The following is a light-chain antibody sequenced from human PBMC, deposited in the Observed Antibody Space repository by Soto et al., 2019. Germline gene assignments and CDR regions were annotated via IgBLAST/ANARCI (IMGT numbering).Light chain of an antibody. V-gene: IGKV1-33*01. Sequence: DIQMTQSPSSLSASVGDRVTITCQAIQDISNYLNWYQQKPGKAPKLLIYDASNLKTGVPSRFSGSGSATDFTFTISSLQPEDIAKYYCQQYDNLPLTFGGGTKVEIK. CDR1: QDISNY. J-gene: IGKJ4*01. CDR2: DAS. CDR3: QQYDNLPLT.